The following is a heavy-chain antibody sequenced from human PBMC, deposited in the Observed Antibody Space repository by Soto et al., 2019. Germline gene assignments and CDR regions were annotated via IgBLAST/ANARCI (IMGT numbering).Heavy chain of an antibody. Sequence: GGSLRLSCAASGITFSNAWMNWVRQAPGKGLEYIGRIRSKTDGGTTEYAAPVEGRFTISRDDSKNTLYLQMGGLKTEDTAVYYCTTTRPGTNVFDNWGQGTLVTVSS. V-gene: IGHV3-15*01. CDR3: TTTRPGTNVFDN. D-gene: IGHD6-13*01. J-gene: IGHJ3*02. CDR1: GITFSNAW. CDR2: IRSKTDGGTT.